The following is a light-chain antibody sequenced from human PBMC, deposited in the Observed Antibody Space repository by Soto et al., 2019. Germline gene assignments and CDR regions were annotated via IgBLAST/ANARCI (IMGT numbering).Light chain of an antibody. J-gene: IGKJ2*01. CDR2: GPS. CDR3: LLYNAWPYT. Sequence: EIVMTQSPATLSLPPGERATLSCRASQSVSSNLAWYQQKPGQAPRLLIHGPSTKATGIPARFSGSGSATEFTVTISSLQSKNFAVYYCLLYNAWPYTFGEGTKLEIK. V-gene: IGKV3-15*01. CDR1: QSVSSN.